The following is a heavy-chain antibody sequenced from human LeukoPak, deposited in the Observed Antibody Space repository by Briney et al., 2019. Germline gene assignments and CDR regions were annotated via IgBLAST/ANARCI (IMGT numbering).Heavy chain of an antibody. CDR2: INHSGST. CDR3: AREPGLLWFGETDY. CDR1: GGSFSGYY. D-gene: IGHD3-10*01. V-gene: IGHV4-34*01. Sequence: LETLSLTCAVSGGSFSGYYWSWIRQPPGKGLEWIGEINHSGSTNYNPSLKSRVTISVDTSKNQFSLKLSSVTAADTAVYYRAREPGLLWFGETDYWGQGTLVTVSS. J-gene: IGHJ4*02.